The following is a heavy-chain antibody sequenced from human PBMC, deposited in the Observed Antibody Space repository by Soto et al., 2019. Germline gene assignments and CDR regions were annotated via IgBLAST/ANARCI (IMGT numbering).Heavy chain of an antibody. CDR2: IYYSGST. J-gene: IGHJ5*02. Sequence: QLQLQESGPGLVKPSETLSLTCTVSGGSISSSSYYWGWIRQPPGKGLEWIGSIYYSGSTYYNPSLKSRVTISVDTSKNQFSRKLSSVTAADTAVYYCARQGDYGDYLRFDPWGQGTLVTVSS. CDR1: GGSISSSSYY. CDR3: ARQGDYGDYLRFDP. D-gene: IGHD4-17*01. V-gene: IGHV4-39*01.